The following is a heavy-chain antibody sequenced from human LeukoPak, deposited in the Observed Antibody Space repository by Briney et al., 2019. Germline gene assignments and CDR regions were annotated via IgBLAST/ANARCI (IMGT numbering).Heavy chain of an antibody. J-gene: IGHJ4*02. D-gene: IGHD5-18*01. CDR1: GYTFTSYD. V-gene: IGHV1-8*03. CDR2: MNPNSGNT. Sequence: GASVKVSCKASGYTFTSYDINWVRQATGQGLEWMGWMNPNSGNTGYAQKFQGRVTITRNTSISTAYMELSSLRSEDTAVYYCARPRGYSYGPIDYWGQGTLVTVSS. CDR3: ARPRGYSYGPIDY.